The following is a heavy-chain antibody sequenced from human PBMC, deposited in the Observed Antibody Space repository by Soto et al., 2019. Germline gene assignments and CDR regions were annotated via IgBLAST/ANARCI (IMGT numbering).Heavy chain of an antibody. D-gene: IGHD2-15*01. CDR2: TRNGANDYTT. CDR3: VGEGYCSGSSCLESDH. V-gene: IGHV3-72*01. J-gene: IGHJ4*02. Sequence: EVQLVESGGGLVQPGGSLSLSCATSGFTFNDHYLDWLRQAPGTGLEWVGRTRNGANDYTTDYAASVKGRFTISREESKNSLYPQRNSLKTADTAVYYCVGEGYCSGSSCLESDHWGQGTLVIVSS. CDR1: GFTFNDHY.